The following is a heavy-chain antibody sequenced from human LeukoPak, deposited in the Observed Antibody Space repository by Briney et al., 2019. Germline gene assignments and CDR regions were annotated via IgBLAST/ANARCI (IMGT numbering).Heavy chain of an antibody. J-gene: IGHJ4*02. V-gene: IGHV3-11*01. CDR2: VSSTGGDK. Sequence: GGSLRLSCRGSGVTFEDYYLSWIRQAPGKGLEWISYVSSTGGDKFYADPVKGRLTISRDNAGNSVYMEMNDLMAEDTAFYYCARGENGSFDYLGQGTLVIVSS. CDR1: GVTFEDYY. CDR3: ARGENGSFDY. D-gene: IGHD3-10*01.